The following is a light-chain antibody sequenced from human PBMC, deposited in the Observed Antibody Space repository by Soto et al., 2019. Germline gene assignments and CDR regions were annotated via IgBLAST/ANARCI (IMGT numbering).Light chain of an antibody. V-gene: IGKV1-5*03. CDR1: QSIISW. J-gene: IGKJ1*01. Sequence: DIQMTQSPSTLSASGGDRVTITCRASQSIISWLSWYHHKPCKAPKLLIYKASSLERGVPSRCSGSGSGTEFTLTISSLQPDDFATYYCQQYNSYSTFGQGTKVDI. CDR3: QQYNSYST. CDR2: KAS.